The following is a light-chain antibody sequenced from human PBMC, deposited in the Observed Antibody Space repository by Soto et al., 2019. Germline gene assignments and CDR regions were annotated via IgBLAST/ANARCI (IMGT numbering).Light chain of an antibody. CDR3: QQIYSSPWT. Sequence: DIQMTQSPSSLSASVGDRVIITCRASQSISTHLNWYQQKPGQAPNLLIYGESSLQSGVPSRFSGSGSGTDFTLTIRSLQPEDFATYYCQQIYSSPWTFGQGTKVEI. J-gene: IGKJ1*01. V-gene: IGKV1-39*01. CDR2: GES. CDR1: QSISTH.